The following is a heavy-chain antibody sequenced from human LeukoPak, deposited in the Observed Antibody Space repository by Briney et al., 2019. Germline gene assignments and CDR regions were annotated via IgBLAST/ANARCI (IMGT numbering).Heavy chain of an antibody. D-gene: IGHD3-22*01. CDR3: ARLYDSSGYPQALGY. CDR2: ISAYNGNT. CDR1: GYTFTSYG. V-gene: IGHV1-18*01. J-gene: IGHJ4*02. Sequence: ASVKVSCKASGYTFTSYGISWVRQAPGQGLEWMGWISAYNGNTNYAQKLQGRVTMTTDTSTSTAYMELRSLRSDDTAVYYCARLYDSSGYPQALGYWGQGTLVTVSP.